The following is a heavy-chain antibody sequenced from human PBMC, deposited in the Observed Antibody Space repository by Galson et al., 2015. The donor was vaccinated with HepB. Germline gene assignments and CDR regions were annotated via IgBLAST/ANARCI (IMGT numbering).Heavy chain of an antibody. CDR3: ARALGGSYFYGLDV. Sequence: SETLSLTCTVSGDSISRSNYYWGWIRQPPGKGLEWIGSIYYSGRLFYNPSLKSRVTISIDTSKNQFSLRVSSVTAADTALYYCARALGGSYFYGLDVWGQGTMVAVSS. V-gene: IGHV4-39*01. CDR1: GDSISRSNYY. D-gene: IGHD3-16*02. J-gene: IGHJ6*02. CDR2: IYYSGRL.